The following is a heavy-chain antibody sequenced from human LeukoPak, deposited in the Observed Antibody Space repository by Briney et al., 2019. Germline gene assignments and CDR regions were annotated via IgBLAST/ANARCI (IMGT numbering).Heavy chain of an antibody. Sequence: GGSLRLSCAASEFVFGDFYMSWVRQAPGKGLEWISYISSGGDTIYYADSVKGRLTISRDNAKNSLYLQMNSLRAEDTAVYYCARDFGWGYFDYWGQGTLVTVSS. CDR3: ARDFGWGYFDY. J-gene: IGHJ4*02. D-gene: IGHD3-16*01. CDR1: EFVFGDFY. V-gene: IGHV3-11*04. CDR2: ISSGGDTI.